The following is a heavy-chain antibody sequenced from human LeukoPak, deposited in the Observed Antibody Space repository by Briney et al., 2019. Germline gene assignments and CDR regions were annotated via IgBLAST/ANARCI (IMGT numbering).Heavy chain of an antibody. CDR3: ARGAPNYYGSGNSIGDFDY. CDR1: GGSVSSGNYD. Sequence: PSETLSLTCTVSGGSVSSGNYDWSWIRQPPGKGLEWIGYIYYSGSTNYNPSLKSRVTISLDTSKNQFSLKLSSVTAADTAVYYCARGAPNYYGSGNSIGDFDYWGQGTLVTVSS. CDR2: IYYSGST. D-gene: IGHD3-10*01. J-gene: IGHJ4*02. V-gene: IGHV4-61*01.